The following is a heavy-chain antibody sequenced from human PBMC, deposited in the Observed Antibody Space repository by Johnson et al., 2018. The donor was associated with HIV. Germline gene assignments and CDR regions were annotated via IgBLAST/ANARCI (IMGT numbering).Heavy chain of an antibody. Sequence: VQLVESGGGLVQPGGSLRLSCAASGFTFSSYWMSWVRQAPGKGLEWVANIKQDGSEKYYVDSMKGRFTISRDNAKNSLYLQMNSLRAEDTALYYCARGGLGFQNIHDPFDIWGRGTMVTVSS. CDR1: GFTFSSYW. D-gene: IGHD1/OR15-1a*01. CDR2: IKQDGSEK. V-gene: IGHV3-7*05. CDR3: ARGGLGFQNIHDPFDI. J-gene: IGHJ3*02.